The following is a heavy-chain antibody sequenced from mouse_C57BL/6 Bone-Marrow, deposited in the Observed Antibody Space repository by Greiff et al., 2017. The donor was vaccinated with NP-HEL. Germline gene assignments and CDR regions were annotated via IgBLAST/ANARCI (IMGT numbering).Heavy chain of an antibody. D-gene: IGHD4-1*01. J-gene: IGHJ4*01. CDR2: IYPGDGDT. CDR3: AREANWGRCYAMDD. Sequence: QVQLKESGPELVKPGASVKISCKASGYAFSSSWMNWVKQRPGKGLEWIGRIYPGDGDTNYNGKFKGKATLTADKSSSTAYMQLSSLTSEDSAVYFCAREANWGRCYAMDDWGQGTSVTVSS. V-gene: IGHV1-82*01. CDR1: GYAFSSSW.